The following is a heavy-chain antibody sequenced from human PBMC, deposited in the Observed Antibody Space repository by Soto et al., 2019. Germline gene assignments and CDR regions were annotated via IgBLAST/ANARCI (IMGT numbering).Heavy chain of an antibody. D-gene: IGHD2-15*01. CDR3: ARDCSGGSCYPGMDV. CDR1: GFNFNSYT. CDR2: ISSSGYI. Sequence: EVQLVESGGGLVKPGGSLRLSCAASGFNFNSYTINWVRQAPGKRLEWLSSISSSGYIFSTDSVRGRFTLPRDNATNSVYLQINSLRAEDTAVYFCARDCSGGSCYPGMDVWGQGTTVTVSS. J-gene: IGHJ6*02. V-gene: IGHV3-21*01.